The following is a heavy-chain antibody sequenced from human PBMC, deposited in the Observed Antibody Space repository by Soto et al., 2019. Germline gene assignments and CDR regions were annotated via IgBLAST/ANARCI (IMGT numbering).Heavy chain of an antibody. CDR3: ARAIDYFNWFDP. Sequence: PSETLSLTCAVSGGSISSGGYSWSWIRHPPGKGLEWIGYIYHSGSTYYNPSLKSRVTISVDRSKNQSSLKLSSVTAADTAVYYCARAIDYFNWFDPWGQGTLVTVSS. CDR1: GGSISSGGYS. CDR2: IYHSGST. V-gene: IGHV4-30-2*01. J-gene: IGHJ5*02. D-gene: IGHD4-17*01.